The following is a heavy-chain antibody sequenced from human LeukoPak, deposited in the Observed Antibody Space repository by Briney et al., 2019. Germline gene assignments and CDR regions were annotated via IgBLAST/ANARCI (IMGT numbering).Heavy chain of an antibody. CDR1: GFTFSSYA. V-gene: IGHV3-23*01. J-gene: IGHJ4*02. Sequence: GGSLRLSCAASGFTFSSYAMGWVRQAPGKGLEWVSIISGSGSNTYYADSVKGRFTISRDNSKNTLYLQMNSLRAEDTAVYYCAKETGSSGYVFDYWGQGTLVTVSS. CDR2: ISGSGSNT. D-gene: IGHD6-19*01. CDR3: AKETGSSGYVFDY.